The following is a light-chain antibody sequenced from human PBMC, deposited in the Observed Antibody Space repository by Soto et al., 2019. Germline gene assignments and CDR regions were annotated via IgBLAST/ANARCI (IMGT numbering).Light chain of an antibody. V-gene: IGKV1-39*01. CDR3: QQHYITPWT. Sequence: EIQMTQSPSSMSASVGDRVTITCRASQSINWYLNWYQQKPGKAPNLLIYAASSLQSGVPSRFSGSGSGTDFTLTISSLQSEDFATYYCQQHYITPWTFGQGTKVDIK. CDR1: QSINWY. CDR2: AAS. J-gene: IGKJ1*01.